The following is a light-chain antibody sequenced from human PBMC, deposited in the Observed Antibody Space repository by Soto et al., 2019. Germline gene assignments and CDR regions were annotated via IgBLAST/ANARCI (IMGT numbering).Light chain of an antibody. Sequence: EMVLTQSPGTLSLSPGERATLTCRASQTISDMYLAWYQQKPGQAPRLLIYASNRATGIPDRFGGSGSGTDFTLTIGSLEPEAFAVYYCQPYGYSDLFGPETKVDIK. V-gene: IGKV3-20*01. CDR1: QTISDMY. CDR2: AS. J-gene: IGKJ3*01. CDR3: QPYGYSDL.